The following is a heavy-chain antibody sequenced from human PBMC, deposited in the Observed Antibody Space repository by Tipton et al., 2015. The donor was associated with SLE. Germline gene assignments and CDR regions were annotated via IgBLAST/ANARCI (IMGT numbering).Heavy chain of an antibody. J-gene: IGHJ3*01. CDR1: GDSISSSSHL. V-gene: IGHV4-39*07. Sequence: TLSLTCSVSGDSISSSSHLWGWIRQPPGKGLEWIGEINYSGSTKYNPSLKSRVTISVDTSKNQFSLKMTSMTAADTAVYYCATDGAGSGYYDGDFDVWGQGTMVTVSS. CDR3: ATDGAGSGYYDGDFDV. CDR2: INYSGST. D-gene: IGHD3-22*01.